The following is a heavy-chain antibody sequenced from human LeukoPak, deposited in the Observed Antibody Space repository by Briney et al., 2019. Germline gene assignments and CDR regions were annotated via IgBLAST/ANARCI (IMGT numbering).Heavy chain of an antibody. D-gene: IGHD1-1*01. CDR2: MHTSGST. CDR3: ARESQYRWNDFGWFDS. V-gene: IGHV4-4*07. CDR1: GGSISRYS. J-gene: IGHJ5*01. Sequence: SETLSLTCTVSGGSISRYSWSWIRQPAGKGLEWIGRMHTSGSTNYNPSLKSRVIMSVDTSKNQSSLKLSSETAADTAVYYCARESQYRWNDFGWFDSWGQGTLVTVSS.